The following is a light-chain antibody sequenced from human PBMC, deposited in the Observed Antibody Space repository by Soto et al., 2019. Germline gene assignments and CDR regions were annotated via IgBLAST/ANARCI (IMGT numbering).Light chain of an antibody. CDR3: QQYYSYFPWT. J-gene: IGKJ1*01. V-gene: IGKV4-1*01. CDR1: QSVLYSPNNKNF. Sequence: DIVMTQSLDSLAVSLGERATINCKSSQSVLYSPNNKNFVAWYQQKPGQPPKLLIYWASTRESGVPDRFSGTGSGTDFTLTISSLQAEDVAVYYCQQYYSYFPWTFGQGTKVEIK. CDR2: WAS.